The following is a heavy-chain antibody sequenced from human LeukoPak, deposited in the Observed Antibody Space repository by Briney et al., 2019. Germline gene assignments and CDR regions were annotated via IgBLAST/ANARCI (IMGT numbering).Heavy chain of an antibody. V-gene: IGHV3-74*01. J-gene: IGHJ4*02. Sequence: SGGSLRLSCAASGFTFSNAWMHWVRQAPGKGLVWVSRINTDGSSTSYADSVKGRFTISRDNAKNTLYLQMNSLRAEDTAVYYCARSGSSYSGIVWGQGTLVTVSS. D-gene: IGHD2-15*01. CDR1: GFTFSNAW. CDR2: INTDGSST. CDR3: ARSGSSYSGIV.